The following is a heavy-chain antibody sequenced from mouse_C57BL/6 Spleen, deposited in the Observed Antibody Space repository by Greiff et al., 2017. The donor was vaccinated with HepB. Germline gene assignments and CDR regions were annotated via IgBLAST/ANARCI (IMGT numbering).Heavy chain of an antibody. CDR2: ISDGGSYT. Sequence: EVQVVESGGGLVKPGGSLKLSCAASGFTFSSYAMSWVRQTPEKRLEWVATISDGGSYTYYPDNVKGRFTISRDNAKNNLYLQMSHLKSEDTAMYYCARDRSDYGFAYWGQGTLVTVSA. CDR3: ARDRSDYGFAY. D-gene: IGHD2-4*01. CDR1: GFTFSSYA. V-gene: IGHV5-4*01. J-gene: IGHJ3*01.